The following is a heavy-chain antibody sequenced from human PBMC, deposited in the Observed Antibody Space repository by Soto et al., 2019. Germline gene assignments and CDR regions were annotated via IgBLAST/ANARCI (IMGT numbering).Heavy chain of an antibody. V-gene: IGHV1-8*01. J-gene: IGHJ4*02. D-gene: IGHD3-16*01. Sequence: GASVKVSWKASGYTFRYDDIIWVRQATGQGLEWMGWMNPNSGNTGYAQKFQGRITMTRNTSISTAYMEMNSLTSEDTAVYYCARVGAWALRNLDYWGQGTRVTVSS. CDR3: ARVGAWALRNLDY. CDR2: MNPNSGNT. CDR1: GYTFRYDD.